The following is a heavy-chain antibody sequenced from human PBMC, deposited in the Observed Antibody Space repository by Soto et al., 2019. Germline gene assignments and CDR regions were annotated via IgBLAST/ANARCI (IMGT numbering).Heavy chain of an antibody. D-gene: IGHD1-26*01. CDR1: GGSFNDFY. V-gene: IGHV4-34*01. CDR2: VNHAGGT. J-gene: IGHJ4*02. Sequence: QMHIQQWGAGLLKPSETLSLTCAVSGGSFNDFYWNWVRQPPGEGLEWIGEVNHAGGTDYNPSLKSRVTISEDRSKNQLSLRLTSVTVADTATYYCARRGRYVGRSYTGWGQGTLVTVSS. CDR3: ARRGRYVGRSYTG.